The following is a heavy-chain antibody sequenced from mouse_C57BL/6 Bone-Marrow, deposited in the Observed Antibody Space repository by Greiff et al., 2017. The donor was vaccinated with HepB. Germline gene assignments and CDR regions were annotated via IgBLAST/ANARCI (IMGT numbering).Heavy chain of an antibody. CDR2: IYPRSGNT. Sequence: VQLQQSGAELARPGASVKLSCKASGYTFTSYGISWVKQRTGQGLEWIGEIYPRSGNTYYNEKFKGKATLTADKSSSTAYMELRSLTSEDSAVYFCAREVYGNYDFDYWGQGTTLTVSS. D-gene: IGHD2-1*01. CDR3: AREVYGNYDFDY. J-gene: IGHJ2*01. CDR1: GYTFTSYG. V-gene: IGHV1-81*01.